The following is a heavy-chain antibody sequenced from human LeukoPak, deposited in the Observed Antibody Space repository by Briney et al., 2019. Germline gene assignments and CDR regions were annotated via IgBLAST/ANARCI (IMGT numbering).Heavy chain of an antibody. D-gene: IGHD5-18*01. CDR1: GYTFTNYY. Sequence: ASVKVSCKASGYTFTNYYIQWVRQAPGQGLEWMGIINPSGGTTSYAQKFQDRITMTRGTSTSTVYMELSSLRSEDTAVYYCARAEDTAMFKWGQGTLVTVSS. CDR3: ARAEDTAMFK. J-gene: IGHJ4*02. CDR2: INPSGGTT. V-gene: IGHV1-46*01.